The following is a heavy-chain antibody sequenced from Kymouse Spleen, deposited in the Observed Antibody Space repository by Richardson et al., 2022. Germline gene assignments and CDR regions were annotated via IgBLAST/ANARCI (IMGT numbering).Heavy chain of an antibody. J-gene: IGHJ6*02. D-gene: IGHD6-19*01. Sequence: EVQLVESGGGLVQPGRSLRLSCAASGFTFDDYAMHWVRQAPGKGLEWVSGISWNSGSIGYADSVKGRFTISRDNAKNSLYLQMNSLRAEDTALYYCAKDMIGKQWLYYYYYGMDVWGQGTTVTVSS. CDR1: GFTFDDYA. V-gene: IGHV3-9*01. CDR2: ISWNSGSI. CDR3: AKDMIGKQWLYYYYYGMDV.